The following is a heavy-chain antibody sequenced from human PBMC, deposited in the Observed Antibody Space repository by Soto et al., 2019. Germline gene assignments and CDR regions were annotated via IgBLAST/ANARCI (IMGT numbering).Heavy chain of an antibody. D-gene: IGHD3-3*01. CDR2: MSYDGSNK. J-gene: IGHJ6*02. CDR3: ARAPRPIFPVARPGGMDV. Sequence: GGSLRLSCAASGFTLSSYAMHWVRQAPGKGLEWVAGMSYDGSNKYYADSVKGRFTISRDNSKNTLYLQMNSLRAEDTAVYYSARAPRPIFPVARPGGMDVWGQGTTVTVTS. CDR1: GFTLSSYA. V-gene: IGHV3-30-3*01.